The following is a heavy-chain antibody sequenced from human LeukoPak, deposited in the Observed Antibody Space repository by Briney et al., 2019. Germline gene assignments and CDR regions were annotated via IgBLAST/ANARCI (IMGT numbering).Heavy chain of an antibody. CDR1: GGSISGYY. J-gene: IGHJ4*02. Sequence: PSETLSLTCTVSGGSISGYYWNWIRQPPGKGLEWIGYIYYSGYTNYNPSLKSRITISLDTSKNQFSLQLNSVTPEDTAVYYCARDLESGSYEHYLDYWGQGTLVTVSS. D-gene: IGHD1-26*01. V-gene: IGHV4-59*12. CDR3: ARDLESGSYEHYLDY. CDR2: IYYSGYT.